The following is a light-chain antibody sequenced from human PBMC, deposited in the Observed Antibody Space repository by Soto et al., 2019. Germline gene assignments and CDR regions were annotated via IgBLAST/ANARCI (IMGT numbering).Light chain of an antibody. CDR2: AAS. Sequence: DIQMTQSPSSLSVSVGDRVTITCRASQGINNYLACYQQKPGKVPKLLIYAASTLQSGVPSRFSGSGSGTDFTLTISSLQPEDVAPYFCHNYNSALWTFGQGTKVEIK. CDR1: QGINNY. J-gene: IGKJ1*01. CDR3: HNYNSALWT. V-gene: IGKV1-27*01.